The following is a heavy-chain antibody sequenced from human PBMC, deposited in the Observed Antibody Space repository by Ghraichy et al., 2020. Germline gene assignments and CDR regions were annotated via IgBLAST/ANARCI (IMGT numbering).Heavy chain of an antibody. CDR1: GFTFTSFA. J-gene: IGHJ4*02. V-gene: IGHV3-23*01. CDR3: ANPTGGLSSFDY. CDR2: ISGSGGST. D-gene: IGHD4-11*01. Sequence: GGSLRLSCAASGFTFTSFAMSWVRRAPGKGLEWVSRISGSGGSTDYADSVKGRFTISRDNSKNTLYLQMESLRPEDTAVYYCANPTGGLSSFDYWGQGTLVTVSS.